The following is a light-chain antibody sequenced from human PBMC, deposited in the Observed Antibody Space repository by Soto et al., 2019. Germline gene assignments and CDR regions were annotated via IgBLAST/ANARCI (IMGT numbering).Light chain of an antibody. CDR2: GAS. CDR3: QQYNNWPGT. V-gene: IGKV3-15*01. Sequence: EIVLTQSPATLSLSPGERATLSCRASQSISSNLAWYQQKPGQAPRLLIYGASTRVTGIPARFSGGGSGTEFTLTISSLQSEDFAVYYCQQYNNWPGTFGQGTKVEIK. J-gene: IGKJ1*01. CDR1: QSISSN.